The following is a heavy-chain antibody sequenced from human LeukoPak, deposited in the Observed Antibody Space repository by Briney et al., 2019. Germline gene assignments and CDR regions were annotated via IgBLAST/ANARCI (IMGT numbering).Heavy chain of an antibody. Sequence: SETLSLTCTVSGGSLSSYYWSWIRQPAGKGLEWIGRIYTSESTNYNLSLKSRVTMSVDTSKNQFSLKLTSVTAADTAVYYCARASDSCSGGSCYPDAFDIWGQGTMVTVSS. V-gene: IGHV4-4*07. CDR3: ARASDSCSGGSCYPDAFDI. J-gene: IGHJ3*02. D-gene: IGHD2-15*01. CDR2: IYTSEST. CDR1: GGSLSSYY.